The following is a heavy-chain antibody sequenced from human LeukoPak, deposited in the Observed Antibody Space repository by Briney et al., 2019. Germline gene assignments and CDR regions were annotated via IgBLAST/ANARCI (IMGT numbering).Heavy chain of an antibody. CDR1: GGSISSYC. CDR2: IYYSGST. J-gene: IGHJ4*02. D-gene: IGHD4-17*01. Sequence: PSETLSLTCTVSGGSISSYCWSWIRQPPGKGLEWIGYIYYSGSTNYNPSLKSRVTISVDTSKNQFSLKLSSVTAADTAVYYCAREGPAYGDYFDYWGQGTLVTVSS. CDR3: AREGPAYGDYFDY. V-gene: IGHV4-59*01.